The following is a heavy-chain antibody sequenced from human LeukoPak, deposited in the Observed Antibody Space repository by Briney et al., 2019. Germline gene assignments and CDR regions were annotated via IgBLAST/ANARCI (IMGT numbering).Heavy chain of an antibody. Sequence: GGSLRLSCAASGFTFSSYEMNWVRQAPGKGLEWVAVISYDGSNKYYADSVKGRFTICRDNSKNTLYLQMNSLRAEDTAVYYCARDRLASYYFDYWGQGTLVTVSS. CDR3: ARDRLASYYFDY. V-gene: IGHV3-30*04. D-gene: IGHD6-19*01. J-gene: IGHJ4*02. CDR1: GFTFSSYE. CDR2: ISYDGSNK.